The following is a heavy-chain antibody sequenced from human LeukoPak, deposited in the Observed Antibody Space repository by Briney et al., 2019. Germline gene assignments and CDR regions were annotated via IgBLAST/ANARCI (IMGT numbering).Heavy chain of an antibody. D-gene: IGHD5-24*01. Sequence: PSETLSLTCAVYGGSFSGYYWSWIRQPPGKGLEWIGEINHSGSTNYNPSLKSRVTISVDTSKNQFSLKLSSVTAADTAVYYCARGPTRWPPSYWGQGTLVTVSS. J-gene: IGHJ4*02. CDR1: GGSFSGYY. CDR3: ARGPTRWPPSY. V-gene: IGHV4-34*01. CDR2: INHSGST.